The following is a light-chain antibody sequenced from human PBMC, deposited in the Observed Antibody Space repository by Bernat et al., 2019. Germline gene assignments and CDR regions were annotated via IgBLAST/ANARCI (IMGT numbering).Light chain of an antibody. J-gene: IGLJ3*02. CDR1: SGDVGHYNL. CDR2: EVN. V-gene: IGLV2-23*02. CDR3: CSYTTSHTLV. Sequence: QSALTQPASVSGSPGQSITISCTGTSGDVGHYNLVSWYQQHPAKAPKLIIYEVNKRPSGVSYRFSASKSGNTASLTISGLQAEDEADYSCCSYTTSHTLVFGGGTKLTVL.